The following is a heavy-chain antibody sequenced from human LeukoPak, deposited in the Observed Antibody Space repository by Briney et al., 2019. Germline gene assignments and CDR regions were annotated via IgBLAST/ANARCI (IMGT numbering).Heavy chain of an antibody. CDR2: INSDGSST. CDR1: GFTFSSYW. D-gene: IGHD3-22*01. CDR3: ARGTGYYDSSGYSSYYYMDV. V-gene: IGHV3-74*01. Sequence: GGSLRLSCAASGFTFSSYWMHWVRQAPGKGLVWVSRINSDGSSTSYADSVKGRFTISGDNAKNMLYLQMNSLRAEDTAVYYCARGTGYYDSSGYSSYYYMDVWGKGTTVTVSS. J-gene: IGHJ6*03.